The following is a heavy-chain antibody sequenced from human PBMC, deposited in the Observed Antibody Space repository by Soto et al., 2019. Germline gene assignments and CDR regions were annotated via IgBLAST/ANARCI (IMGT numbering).Heavy chain of an antibody. J-gene: IGHJ4*02. V-gene: IGHV4-4*02. CDR1: GGSISSSNW. D-gene: IGHD3-16*02. Sequence: PSETLSLTCAVSGGSISSSNWWSWVRQSPGKGLEWIGEIYHSGSTNYNPSLKSRVTISVDKSKNQFSLKLSSVTAADTAVYYCARAPYYDYAWGTYRLDYWGQGTLVTVSS. CDR3: ARAPYYDYAWGTYRLDY. CDR2: IYHSGST.